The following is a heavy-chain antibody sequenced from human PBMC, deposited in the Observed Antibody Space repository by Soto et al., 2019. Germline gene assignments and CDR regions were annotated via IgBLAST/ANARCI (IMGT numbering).Heavy chain of an antibody. CDR2: ISAYNGNT. CDR1: GYTFTSYG. Sequence: GASVKVSCKASGYTFTSYGISWVRQAPGQGLEWMGWISAYNGNTNYAQKLQGRVTMTTDTSTSTAYMELRSLRSDDTAVYYCARVIVVVPAAIGMGSSWFDPWGQGTLVTI. J-gene: IGHJ5*02. V-gene: IGHV1-18*01. D-gene: IGHD2-2*01. CDR3: ARVIVVVPAAIGMGSSWFDP.